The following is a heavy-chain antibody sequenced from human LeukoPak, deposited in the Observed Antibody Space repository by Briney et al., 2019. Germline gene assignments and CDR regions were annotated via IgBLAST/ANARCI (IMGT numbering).Heavy chain of an antibody. CDR1: GFTFSSYA. CDR3: APRVVVVPAALMTN. D-gene: IGHD2-2*01. Sequence: AGGSLRLSCAASGFTFSSYAMSWVRQAPGKRLEWVSAISGSGGSTYYADSVKGRFTISRDNSKNTLYLQMNSLRAEDTAVYYCAPRVVVVPAALMTNWGQGTLVTVSS. CDR2: ISGSGGST. J-gene: IGHJ4*02. V-gene: IGHV3-23*01.